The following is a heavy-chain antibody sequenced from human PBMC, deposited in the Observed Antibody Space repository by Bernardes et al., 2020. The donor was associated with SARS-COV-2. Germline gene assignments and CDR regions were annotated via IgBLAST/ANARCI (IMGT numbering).Heavy chain of an antibody. D-gene: IGHD1-26*01. V-gene: IGHV3-7*03. Sequence: GGSLRLSCAASRFSLSRYWMSWDRQAPGKGLEWVAYIQQDGSEKYNVDSVTGRFTISRDNTKNSLFLQMNSLGVDDTAVYYCAGDLLGATRYFGYFDLWGRGTLVTVSS. J-gene: IGHJ2*01. CDR1: RFSLSRYW. CDR3: AGDLLGATRYFGYFDL. CDR2: IQQDGSEK.